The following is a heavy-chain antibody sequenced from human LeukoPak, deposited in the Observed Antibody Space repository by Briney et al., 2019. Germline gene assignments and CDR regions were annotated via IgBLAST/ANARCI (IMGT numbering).Heavy chain of an antibody. Sequence: SETLSLTCAVYGGSFSGYYWSWIRRPPGKGLEWIGCIYYSGSTNYNPSLKSRVTISVDTSKNQFSLKLSSVTAADTAVYYCARVWRGFGEGAPIRLDDAFDIWGQGTMVTVSS. CDR1: GGSFSGYY. V-gene: IGHV4-59*01. J-gene: IGHJ3*02. CDR3: ARVWRGFGEGAPIRLDDAFDI. D-gene: IGHD3-16*01. CDR2: IYYSGST.